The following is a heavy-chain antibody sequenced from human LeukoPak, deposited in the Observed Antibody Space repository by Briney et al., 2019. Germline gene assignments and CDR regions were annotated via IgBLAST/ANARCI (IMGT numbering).Heavy chain of an antibody. D-gene: IGHD3-16*01. CDR2: INHSGST. CDR3: ARTPTMTRGWFVGYYFDY. V-gene: IGHV4-34*01. CDR1: GGSFSGYY. J-gene: IGHJ4*02. Sequence: SETLSLTCAVYGGSFSGYYWSWIRQPPGKGLEWIGEINHSGSTNYNPSLKSRVTISVDTSKNQFSLKLSSVTAADTAVYYCARTPTMTRGWFVGYYFDYWGQGTLVTVSS.